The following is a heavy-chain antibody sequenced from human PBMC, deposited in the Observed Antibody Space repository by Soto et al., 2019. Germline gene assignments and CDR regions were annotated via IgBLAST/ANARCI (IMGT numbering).Heavy chain of an antibody. D-gene: IGHD3-10*01. CDR1: GFTFSSYA. Sequence: GGSLRLSCAASGFTFSSYAMHWVRQAPGKGLEWVAVISYDGSNKYYADSVKGRFTISRDNSKNTLYLQMNSLRAEDTAVYYCARDQLTMVRDPPGDYYYYYGMDVWGQGTTVTVSS. CDR3: ARDQLTMVRDPPGDYYYYYGMDV. V-gene: IGHV3-30-3*01. J-gene: IGHJ6*02. CDR2: ISYDGSNK.